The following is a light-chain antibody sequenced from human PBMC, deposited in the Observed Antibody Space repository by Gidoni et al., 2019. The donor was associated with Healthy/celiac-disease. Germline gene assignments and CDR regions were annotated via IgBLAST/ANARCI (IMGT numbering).Light chain of an antibody. CDR3: QQYGSSFT. Sequence: EIVLTQSPGTLSLSPGERATLSCRDSQSVSSSYLAWYQQKPGHAPRLLIYGASSRATGIPDRFSGSGSGTDFTLTISRLEPEYFAVYYCQQYGSSFTFXPXTKVDIK. V-gene: IGKV3-20*01. CDR2: GAS. CDR1: QSVSSSY. J-gene: IGKJ3*01.